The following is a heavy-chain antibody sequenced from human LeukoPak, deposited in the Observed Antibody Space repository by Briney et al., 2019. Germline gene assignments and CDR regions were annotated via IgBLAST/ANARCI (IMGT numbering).Heavy chain of an antibody. CDR2: IYYSGST. V-gene: IGHV4-30-4*01. J-gene: IGHJ5*02. CDR1: GGSISSGDYY. CDR3: ASVSGGYCSSTSCSQTNNWFDP. D-gene: IGHD2-2*01. Sequence: SETLSLTCTVSGGSISSGDYYWSWIRQPPGKGLEWFGYIYYSGSTYYNPSLKSRVTISVDTSKNQFSLKLSSVTAADTAVYYCASVSGGYCSSTSCSQTNNWFDPWGQGTLVTVSS.